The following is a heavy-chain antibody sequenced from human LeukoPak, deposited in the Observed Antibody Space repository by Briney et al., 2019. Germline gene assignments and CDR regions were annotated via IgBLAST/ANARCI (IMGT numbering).Heavy chain of an antibody. CDR3: ARARSYYDSSGYYWGSIYYFDY. CDR2: IYSGGST. Sequence: TGGSLRLSCAASGFTVSSNYMSWVRQAPGKRLEWVSVIYSGGSTYYADSVKGRFTISRDNSKNTLYLQMNSLRAEDTAVYYCARARSYYDSSGYYWGSIYYFDYWGQGTLVTVSS. D-gene: IGHD3-22*01. CDR1: GFTVSSNY. V-gene: IGHV3-66*01. J-gene: IGHJ4*02.